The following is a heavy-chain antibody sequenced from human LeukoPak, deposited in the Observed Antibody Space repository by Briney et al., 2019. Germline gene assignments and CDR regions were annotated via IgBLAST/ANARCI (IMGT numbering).Heavy chain of an antibody. CDR1: GYTFTGYY. D-gene: IGHD3-10*01. Sequence: GASVKVSCKASGYTFTGYYMHWVRQAPGQGLEWMGWINPNSGGTNYAQKFQGRVTMTRDTSISTAYMELSRLRSDDTAVYYCARVGTRITMVREIYGMDVWGQGTSVTVSS. J-gene: IGHJ6*02. CDR3: ARVGTRITMVREIYGMDV. V-gene: IGHV1-2*02. CDR2: INPNSGGT.